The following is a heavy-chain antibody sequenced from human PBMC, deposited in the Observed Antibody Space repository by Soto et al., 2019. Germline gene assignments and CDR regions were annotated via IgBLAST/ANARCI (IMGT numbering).Heavy chain of an antibody. J-gene: IGHJ3*02. CDR2: IFYNGGT. CDR1: GGSISGAGYH. CDR3: ARGEPGLDI. V-gene: IGHV4-31*03. D-gene: IGHD1-1*01. Sequence: PSETLSLTCTVSGGSISGAGYHWTWIRQHPGKGLEWIGYIFYNGGTFYNPSLRSRVTFSVDTSKNQFSLKLSSVTAADTALYYCARGEPGLDIWGQGTMV.